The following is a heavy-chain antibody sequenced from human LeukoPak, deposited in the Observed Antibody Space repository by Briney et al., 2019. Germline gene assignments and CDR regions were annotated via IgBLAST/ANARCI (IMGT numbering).Heavy chain of an antibody. V-gene: IGHV4-34*01. J-gene: IGHJ4*02. CDR2: INHSGST. CDR3: ARLLTYYDFWSGYLEAFPHYFDY. D-gene: IGHD3-3*01. CDR1: GFNFRSYS. Sequence: GSLRLSCAASGFNFRSYSMHWVRQPPGKGLEWIGEINHSGSTNYNPSLKSRVTISVDTSKNQFSLKLSSVTAADTAVYYCARLLTYYDFWSGYLEAFPHYFDYWGQGTLVTVSS.